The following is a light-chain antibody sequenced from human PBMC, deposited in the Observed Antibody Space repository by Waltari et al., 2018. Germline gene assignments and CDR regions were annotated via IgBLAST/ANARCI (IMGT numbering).Light chain of an antibody. J-gene: IGLJ3*02. CDR3: QSYDTSLSVV. V-gene: IGLV1-40*01. CDR1: GSNIGAGYA. CDR2: GCR. Sequence: QSVLTQPPSVSGAPGQRVTISCTGSGSNIGAGYAVHWYQQLPRAAPKLLIYGCRTRALGGPDRFFGSTSGTSASLAITGLQAEDEADYYCQSYDTSLSVVFGGGTKLTVL.